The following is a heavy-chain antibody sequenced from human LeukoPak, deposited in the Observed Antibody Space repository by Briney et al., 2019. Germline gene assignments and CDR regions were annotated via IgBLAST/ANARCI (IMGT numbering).Heavy chain of an antibody. V-gene: IGHV3-30*18. CDR1: GFTFSSYG. CDR2: ISYDGSNK. Sequence: PGGSLRLSCAASGFTFSSYGMHWVRQAPGKGLGWVAVISYDGSNKYYADSVKGRFTISRDNSKNTLYLQMNSLRAEGTAVYYCAKEPYCSSTSCIGEYFQRWGQGTLVTVSS. D-gene: IGHD2-2*01. CDR3: AKEPYCSSTSCIGEYFQR. J-gene: IGHJ1*01.